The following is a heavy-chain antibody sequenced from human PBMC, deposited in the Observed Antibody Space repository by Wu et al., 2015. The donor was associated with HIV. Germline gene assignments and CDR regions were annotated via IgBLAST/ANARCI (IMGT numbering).Heavy chain of an antibody. D-gene: IGHD4-17*01. CDR2: IIPILGAA. V-gene: IGHV1-69*12. Sequence: QVQLVQSGAEVKKPGSSVKVSCKASGDSFSSYAINWVRQAPGQGLEWMGGIIPILGAANYAQKFQGRVTVTADESTSTVFMEVSRLRPDDTALYYCAREVTAGLDGDLRDHWGQGTLVTVSS. CDR1: GDSFSSYA. CDR3: AREVTAGLDGDLRDH. J-gene: IGHJ4*02.